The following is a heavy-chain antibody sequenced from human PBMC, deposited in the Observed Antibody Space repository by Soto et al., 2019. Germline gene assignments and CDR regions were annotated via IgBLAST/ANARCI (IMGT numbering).Heavy chain of an antibody. D-gene: IGHD5-18*01. Sequence: DSGKVSCQYSGYPFTRYGISWVRQASVQGLEWMGWISTYYDNTNYAQNLRGRVTMPTDTSTSTAYMELRSLRSDDTAVYYCARDPPRRYNSGQGLDYWGQGTLVTVSS. CDR1: GYPFTRYG. CDR3: ARDPPRRYNSGQGLDY. CDR2: ISTYYDNT. J-gene: IGHJ4*02. V-gene: IGHV1-18*04.